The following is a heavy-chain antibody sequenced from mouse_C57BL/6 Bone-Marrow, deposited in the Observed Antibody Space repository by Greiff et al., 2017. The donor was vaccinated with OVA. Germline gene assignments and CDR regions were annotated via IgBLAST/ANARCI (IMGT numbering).Heavy chain of an antibody. D-gene: IGHD1-1*01. CDR1: GFSLSTFGMG. CDR3: ARREANYYGSSLYYFDY. CDR2: IWWDDDK. J-gene: IGHJ2*01. Sequence: QVTLKVSGPGILQPSQTLSLTCSFSGFSLSTFGMGVGWIRQPSGKGLEWLAHIWWDDDKYYNPALKSRLTISKDTSKNQVFLKIANVDTADTATYYCARREANYYGSSLYYFDYWGQGTTLTVSS. V-gene: IGHV8-8*01.